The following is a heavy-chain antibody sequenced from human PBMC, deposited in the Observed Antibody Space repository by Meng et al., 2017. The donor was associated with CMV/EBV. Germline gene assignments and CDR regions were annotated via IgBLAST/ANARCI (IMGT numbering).Heavy chain of an antibody. CDR3: ARDASFYYDSTGYHSAY. D-gene: IGHD3-22*01. Sequence: QVQLVQSGPEVKKPGAPVKVSCKASGYTFNTFGISWVRQAPGQGLEWMGWISGYNGVTNYAPKMQGKVTMTTDPSTSTAYLELRSLRSDDTAVYFCARDASFYYDSTGYHSAYWGQGTLVTVSS. CDR2: ISGYNGVT. J-gene: IGHJ4*02. CDR1: GYTFNTFG. V-gene: IGHV1-18*01.